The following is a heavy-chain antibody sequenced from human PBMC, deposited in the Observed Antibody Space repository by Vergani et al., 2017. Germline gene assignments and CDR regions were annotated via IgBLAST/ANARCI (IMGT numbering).Heavy chain of an antibody. CDR3: TKGSVYYHYSAVHGYNPYTGFDL. D-gene: IGHD5-24*01. CDR2: ISWNSGAV. V-gene: IGHV3-9*01. CDR1: GITFWKFD. J-gene: IGHJ3*01. Sequence: EVDLVESGGGLAQPGGSLRLSCEASGITFWKFDMHWVRQGPGKGLEWVSGISWNSGAVDYADSVRGRFTISRDNAKNSLFLEMNSLRFEDTAVYFCTKGSVYYHYSAVHGYNPYTGFDLWGQGTLVTVSS.